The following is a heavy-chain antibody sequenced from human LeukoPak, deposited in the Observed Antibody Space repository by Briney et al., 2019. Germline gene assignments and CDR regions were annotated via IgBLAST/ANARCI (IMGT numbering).Heavy chain of an antibody. V-gene: IGHV1-2*02. D-gene: IGHD3-10*01. J-gene: IGHJ5*02. CDR2: INPNSGGT. CDR3: ARGKYYYGSGSFYWFDP. Sequence: GASVKVSCKASGYTFTGYYMHWVRQAPGQGLEWMGWINPNSGGTNYAQKFQGRVTMTRDTSISTAYMELSRLRSEDTAVYYCARGKYYYGSGSFYWFDPWGQGTLVTVSS. CDR1: GYTFTGYY.